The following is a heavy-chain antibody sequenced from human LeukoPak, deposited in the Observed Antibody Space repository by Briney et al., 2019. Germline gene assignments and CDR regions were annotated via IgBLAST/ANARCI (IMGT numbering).Heavy chain of an antibody. D-gene: IGHD3-10*01. CDR2: VSYFGNA. J-gene: IGHJ4*02. CDR1: GGSITARRPY. CDR3: ATHDEGSYFDS. Sequence: SETLSLTCSVSGGSITARRPYWGWIRQSPEKGLEWIGSVSYFGNAYYRPSLLSRATISIDTSKTQISLKLTSVTATDTAMYYCATHDEGSYFDSWDRGTLVTVSS. V-gene: IGHV4-39*01.